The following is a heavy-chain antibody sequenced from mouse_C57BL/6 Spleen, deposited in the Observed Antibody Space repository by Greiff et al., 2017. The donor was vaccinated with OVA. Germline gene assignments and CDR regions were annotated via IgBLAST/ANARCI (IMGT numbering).Heavy chain of an antibody. CDR1: GFTFSDYG. J-gene: IGHJ4*01. V-gene: IGHV5-17*01. Sequence: EVQRVESGGGLVKPGGSLKLSCAASGFTFSDYGMHWVRQAPEKGLEWVAYISSGSSTIYYADTVKGRFTISRDNAKNTLFLQMTSLRSEDTAMYYCARERDYDAMDYWGQGTSVTVSS. CDR2: ISSGSSTI. CDR3: ARERDYDAMDY.